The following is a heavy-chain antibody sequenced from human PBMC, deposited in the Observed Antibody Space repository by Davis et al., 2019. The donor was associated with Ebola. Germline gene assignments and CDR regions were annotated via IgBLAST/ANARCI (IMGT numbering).Heavy chain of an antibody. CDR3: ARSYISSWYVSSPQDY. V-gene: IGHV3-7*01. CDR2: IRQDGSET. D-gene: IGHD6-13*01. Sequence: GVSLTLSCAASGFIFSNYWMNWVRQAPVKGLEWVANIRQDGSETYYVESVRCRFTISRDNARNSLFLKMNNLRAEDTAVYYCARSYISSWYVSSPQDYWGQGTLVTVSS. J-gene: IGHJ4*02. CDR1: GFIFSNYW.